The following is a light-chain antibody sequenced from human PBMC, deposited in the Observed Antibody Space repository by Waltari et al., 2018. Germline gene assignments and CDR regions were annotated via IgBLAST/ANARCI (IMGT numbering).Light chain of an antibody. Sequence: QSALTQPASVSGSPGQSITISCTGTSSDVGGYNYVSWYQQHPGKAPKLTIYDVSERPAGVSNHFSGSNSGNTASLTISGLQAEDEADYYCSSYTSSNTWVFGGGTKLTVL. V-gene: IGLV2-14*01. CDR1: SSDVGGYNY. J-gene: IGLJ3*02. CDR2: DVS. CDR3: SSYTSSNTWV.